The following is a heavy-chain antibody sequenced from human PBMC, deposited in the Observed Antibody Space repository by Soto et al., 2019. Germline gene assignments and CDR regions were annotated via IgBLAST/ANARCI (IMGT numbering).Heavy chain of an antibody. CDR3: AREVHGDYHPFGMDV. D-gene: IGHD4-17*01. V-gene: IGHV3-33*01. J-gene: IGHJ6*02. CDR2: IWYDGSNK. Sequence: LRLSCAASGFTFSSYGMHWVRQAPGKGLEWVAVIWYDGSNKYYADSVKGRFTISRDNSKNTLYLQMNSLRAEDTAVYYCAREVHGDYHPFGMDVWGQGTTVTVSS. CDR1: GFTFSSYG.